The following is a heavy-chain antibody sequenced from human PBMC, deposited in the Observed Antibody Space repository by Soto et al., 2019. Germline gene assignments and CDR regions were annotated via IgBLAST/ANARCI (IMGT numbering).Heavy chain of an antibody. D-gene: IGHD4-17*01. Sequence: SETLSLTCTVSGGSISSSSYYWGWIRQPPGKGLEWIGSIYYSGSTYYNPSLKSRVTISVDTSKNQFSLKLSSVTAADTAVYYCAGSRADYGDYGWFDPWGQGTLVTVSS. CDR3: AGSRADYGDYGWFDP. CDR1: GGSISSSSYY. J-gene: IGHJ5*02. CDR2: IYYSGST. V-gene: IGHV4-39*07.